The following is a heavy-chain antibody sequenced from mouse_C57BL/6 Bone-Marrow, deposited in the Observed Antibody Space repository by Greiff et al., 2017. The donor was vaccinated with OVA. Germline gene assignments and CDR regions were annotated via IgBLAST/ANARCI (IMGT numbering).Heavy chain of an antibody. CDR3: AREGNYSNLYAMDY. D-gene: IGHD2-5*01. J-gene: IGHJ4*01. CDR1: GYTFTSSW. Sequence: QVQLQQPGAELVKPGASVKLSCKASGYTFTSSWMHWVKQRPGQGLEWIGMIHPNSGSTNYNEKFKSKATLAVDKSSSTAYMQLSSLTSEDSAVYYGAREGNYSNLYAMDYWGQGTSVTVSS. CDR2: IHPNSGST. V-gene: IGHV1-64*01.